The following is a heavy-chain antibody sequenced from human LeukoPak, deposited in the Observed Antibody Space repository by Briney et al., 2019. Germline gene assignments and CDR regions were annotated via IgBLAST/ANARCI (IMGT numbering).Heavy chain of an antibody. Sequence: GSSVKVSCKASGGTFSSYAISWVRQAPGQGLEWMGGIIPIFGTANYAQKFQGRVTITTDESTSTAYMELSSLRSEDTAVYYCARGGDCSSTSCPRNYYYYYMDVWGKGTTVTVSS. CDR3: ARGGDCSSTSCPRNYYYYYMDV. D-gene: IGHD2-2*01. CDR2: IIPIFGTA. V-gene: IGHV1-69*05. J-gene: IGHJ6*03. CDR1: GGTFSSYA.